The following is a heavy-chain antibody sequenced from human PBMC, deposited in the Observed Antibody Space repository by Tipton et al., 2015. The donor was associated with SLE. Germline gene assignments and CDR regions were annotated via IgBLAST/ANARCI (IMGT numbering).Heavy chain of an antibody. CDR3: ARACGSGHQVAFDI. CDR1: GGSFSGYY. D-gene: IGHD2-15*01. CDR2: INHSGST. V-gene: IGHV4-34*01. J-gene: IGHJ3*02. Sequence: LVQPSETLSLTCAVYGGSFSGYYWSWIRQPPGKGLEWIGEINHSGSTHYNPSLKSRVTISLGTSKNQFSLKLSSVTAADTAVYYCARACGSGHQVAFDIWGQGTMVTVSS.